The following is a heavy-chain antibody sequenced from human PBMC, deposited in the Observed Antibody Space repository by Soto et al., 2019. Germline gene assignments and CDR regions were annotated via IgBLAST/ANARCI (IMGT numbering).Heavy chain of an antibody. CDR2: IWYDGSNK. J-gene: IGHJ6*02. V-gene: IGHV3-33*01. CDR3: AREVAVVPAAMYYYYGMDV. CDR1: GFTFSSYG. D-gene: IGHD2-2*01. Sequence: SLRLSCAASGFTFSSYGMHWVRQAPGKGLEWVAVIWYDGSNKYYADSVKGRFTISRDNSKNTLYLQMNSLRAEDTAVYYCAREVAVVPAAMYYYYGMDVWGQGTTVTVSS.